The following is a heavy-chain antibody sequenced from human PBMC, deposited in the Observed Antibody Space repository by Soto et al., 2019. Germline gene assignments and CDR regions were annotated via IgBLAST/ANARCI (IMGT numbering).Heavy chain of an antibody. J-gene: IGHJ4*02. CDR1: GFTFSSYE. V-gene: IGHV3-48*03. D-gene: IGHD3-22*01. CDR3: ARELTNPYYDSHGSDY. CDR2: ISSSGSTI. Sequence: EVQLVESGGGLVQPGGSLRLSCAASGFTFSSYEMNWVRQAPGKGLEWVSYISSSGSTIYYADSVKGRFTISRDNAKNSLYLQMNSLRAEDTAVYYCARELTNPYYDSHGSDYWGQGTLVTVSS.